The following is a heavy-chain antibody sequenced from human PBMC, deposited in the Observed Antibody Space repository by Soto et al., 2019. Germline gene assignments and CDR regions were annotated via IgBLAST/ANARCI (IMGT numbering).Heavy chain of an antibody. J-gene: IGHJ6*02. V-gene: IGHV1-69*12. CDR2: IIPIFGTA. Sequence: QVQLVQSGAEVKKPGSSVKVSCKASGGTFSSYAISWVRQAPGQGLEWMGGIIPIFGTADYAQKCQGRVTITADESTSTAYMELSSLRSEDTAVYYCASHYDSSSYYYYYGMDVWGQGTTVTVSS. CDR3: ASHYDSSSYYYYYGMDV. CDR1: GGTFSSYA. D-gene: IGHD3-22*01.